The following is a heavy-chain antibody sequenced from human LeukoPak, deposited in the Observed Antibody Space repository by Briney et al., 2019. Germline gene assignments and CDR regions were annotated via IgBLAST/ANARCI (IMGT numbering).Heavy chain of an antibody. Sequence: GGSLRLSCAASGFTFSSYAMHWVRQAPGKGLEWVAVISYDGSNKYYADPVKGRFTISRDNSKNTLYLQMNSLRAEDTAVYYCARPRGGSYDAFDIWGQGTMVTVSS. CDR3: ARPRGGSYDAFDI. D-gene: IGHD1-26*01. J-gene: IGHJ3*02. V-gene: IGHV3-30-3*01. CDR2: ISYDGSNK. CDR1: GFTFSSYA.